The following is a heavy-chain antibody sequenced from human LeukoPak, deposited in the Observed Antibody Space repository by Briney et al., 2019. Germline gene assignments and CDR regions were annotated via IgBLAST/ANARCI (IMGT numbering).Heavy chain of an antibody. J-gene: IGHJ4*02. D-gene: IGHD5-12*01. CDR1: GFTFSSYA. Sequence: RGSLRLSCAASGFTFSSYAMHWVRQAPGKGLEWVAVISYDGSNKYYADSVKGRFTISRDNSKNTLYLQMNSLRAEDTAVYYCARDHIVATIALDYWGQGTLVTVSS. CDR3: ARDHIVATIALDY. CDR2: ISYDGSNK. V-gene: IGHV3-30*04.